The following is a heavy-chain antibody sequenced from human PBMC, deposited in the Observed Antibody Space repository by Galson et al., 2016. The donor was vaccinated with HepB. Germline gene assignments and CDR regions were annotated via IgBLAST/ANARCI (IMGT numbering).Heavy chain of an antibody. D-gene: IGHD2-15*01. J-gene: IGHJ3*01. CDR3: TRDSGDCSYSNCKGDAFDL. Sequence: SLRLSCAASGFTFSSNWMSWVRQAPGKGLEWVANIKQGGTENYYVDSVKGRITISRDNAKNTVYLQMNSLRAEDTAVYFCTRDSGDCSYSNCKGDAFDLWGQGTMVTVSS. CDR1: GFTFSSNW. V-gene: IGHV3-7*04. CDR2: IKQGGTEN.